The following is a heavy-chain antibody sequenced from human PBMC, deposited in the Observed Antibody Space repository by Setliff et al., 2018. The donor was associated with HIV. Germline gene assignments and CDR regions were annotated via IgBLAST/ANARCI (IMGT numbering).Heavy chain of an antibody. CDR1: GDTFSSYA. Sequence: GASVKVSCKASGDTFSSYAISWVRQAPGQGLEWMGGIIPVLGLSYYAQNFQGRVTITADKSTSTAYMELSSLRSEDTAVYYCARGIVVVSDAFDIWGQGTMVTVSS. D-gene: IGHD3-22*01. V-gene: IGHV1-69*10. J-gene: IGHJ3*02. CDR3: ARGIVVVSDAFDI. CDR2: IIPVLGLS.